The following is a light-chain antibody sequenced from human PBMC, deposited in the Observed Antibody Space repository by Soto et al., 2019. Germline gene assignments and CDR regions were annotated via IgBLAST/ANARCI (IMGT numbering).Light chain of an antibody. J-gene: IGKJ1*01. V-gene: IGKV1-39*01. CDR3: QQSYRTSWT. Sequence: DIQMTQSPSSLSASVGDRVTITCRASQSISSYLNWYQQKPGKAPKLLIYAASSFQSGVPSRFSGSGSGTDFTLTISSLQPEDFATYYCQQSYRTSWTFGQGTKVDIK. CDR1: QSISSY. CDR2: AAS.